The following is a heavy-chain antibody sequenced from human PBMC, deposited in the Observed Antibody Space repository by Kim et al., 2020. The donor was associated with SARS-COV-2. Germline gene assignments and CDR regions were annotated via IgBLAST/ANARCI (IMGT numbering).Heavy chain of an antibody. Sequence: SETLSLTCAVSGGSISSSNWWSWVRQPPGKGLEWIGEIYHSGSTNYNPSLKSRVTISVDKSKNQFSLKLSSVTAADTAVYYCARGNYDILTGYYSYYYYYGMYVWGQGTTVTVSS. CDR1: GGSISSSNW. CDR3: ARGNYDILTGYYSYYYYYGMYV. D-gene: IGHD3-9*01. V-gene: IGHV4-4*02. CDR2: IYHSGST. J-gene: IGHJ6*02.